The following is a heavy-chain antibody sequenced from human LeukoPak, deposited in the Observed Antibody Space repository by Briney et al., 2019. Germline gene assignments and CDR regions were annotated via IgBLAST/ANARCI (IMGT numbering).Heavy chain of an antibody. D-gene: IGHD4-23*01. Sequence: PGGSLRLSCAASGFTFSSYSMNWVRQAPGKGLEWVSSISSSSSYIYYADSVKGRFTISRDNAKNSLYLQMSSLRAEDTAVYYCAESVDYGGGMDVWGQGTTVTVSS. CDR3: AESVDYGGGMDV. J-gene: IGHJ6*02. CDR1: GFTFSSYS. CDR2: ISSSSSYI. V-gene: IGHV3-21*01.